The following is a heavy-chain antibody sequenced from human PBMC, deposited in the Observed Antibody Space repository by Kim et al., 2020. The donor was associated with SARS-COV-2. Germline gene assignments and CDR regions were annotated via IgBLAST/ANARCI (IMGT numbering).Heavy chain of an antibody. Sequence: GGSLRLSCAASGFTFSSYGMHWVRQAPGKGLEWVAVIWYDGSNKYYADSVKGRFTISRDNSKNTLYLQMNSLRAEDTAVYYCAKDFGEMAPSLVVYYYGMDVWGQGTTVTVSS. CDR3: AKDFGEMAPSLVVYYYGMDV. CDR1: GFTFSSYG. CDR2: IWYDGSNK. V-gene: IGHV3-33*06. D-gene: IGHD3-10*01. J-gene: IGHJ6*02.